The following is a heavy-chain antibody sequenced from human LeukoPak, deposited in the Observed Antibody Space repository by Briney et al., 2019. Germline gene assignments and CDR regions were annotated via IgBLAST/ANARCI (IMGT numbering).Heavy chain of an antibody. CDR1: GFTVGSIY. J-gene: IGHJ4*02. CDR3: ARDPGSGYEEHFDY. V-gene: IGHV3-11*01. Sequence: KTGGSLRLSCAASGFTVGSIYMSWIRQAPGKGLEWVSYISSSGSSIYYADSVKGRFTISRDNAKDSLYLQMNSLRAEDTAVYYCARDPGSGYEEHFDYWGQGTLVTVSS. CDR2: ISSSGSSI. D-gene: IGHD5-12*01.